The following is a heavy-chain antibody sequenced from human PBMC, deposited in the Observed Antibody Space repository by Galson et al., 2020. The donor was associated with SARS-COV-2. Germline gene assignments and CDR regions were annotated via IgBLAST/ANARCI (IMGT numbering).Heavy chain of an antibody. D-gene: IGHD2-21*01. Sequence: GESLKISCAASGFTFRNYGMHWVRQAPGKGLEWLAVIPYDGINTYYVDSVKARFTISRDNSKYMLYRQMSSLRAEDTALYYCAKDWDIVVVPSFGMDVWGKGTTVTVSS. J-gene: IGHJ6*04. V-gene: IGHV3-30*18. CDR1: GFTFRNYG. CDR3: AKDWDIVVVPSFGMDV. CDR2: IPYDGINT.